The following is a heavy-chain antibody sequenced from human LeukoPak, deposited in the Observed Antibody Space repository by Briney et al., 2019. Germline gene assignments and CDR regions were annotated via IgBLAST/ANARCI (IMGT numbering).Heavy chain of an antibody. J-gene: IGHJ4*02. Sequence: GGCLRLSRAASVFTPTIYTTNCVPDAPRKGLEWVASIGTTSTFIHYADSVKGGFTICRDNAHDSLFLQMNSLGSEDTAVYYCATAPPGFDYWGQGVLVTVSS. CDR1: VFTPTIYT. CDR3: ATAPPGFDY. V-gene: IGHV3-21*01. CDR2: IGTTSTFI.